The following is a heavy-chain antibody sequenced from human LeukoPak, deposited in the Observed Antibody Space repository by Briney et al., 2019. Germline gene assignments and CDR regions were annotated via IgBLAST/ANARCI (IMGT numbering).Heavy chain of an antibody. CDR3: ARSLAYAYCGGDCQGAFDI. Sequence: SETLSLTCAVYGGTFSGYYWSWIRQPPGKRLEWVGESNDSGGTNYNPSLKSRVTISADKSKNQVSLKLTSVTAADTAVYYCARSLAYAYCGGDCQGAFDIWGQGTMVTVSS. J-gene: IGHJ3*02. CDR2: SNDSGGT. D-gene: IGHD2-21*02. V-gene: IGHV4-34*08. CDR1: GGTFSGYY.